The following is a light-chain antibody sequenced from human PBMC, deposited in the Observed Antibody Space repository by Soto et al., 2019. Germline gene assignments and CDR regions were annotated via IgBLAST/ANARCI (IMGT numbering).Light chain of an antibody. Sequence: DIQMTQSPSTLSASVGDRVTITCRASQSISSWLAWYQQKPGKAPKLLIYKASNLQSWVPSRFSGSGSGTEFTLTISSLQPDEFATYYCHQYKTYWTFGHGTQVEMK. V-gene: IGKV1-5*03. CDR1: QSISSW. CDR2: KAS. CDR3: HQYKTYWT. J-gene: IGKJ1*01.